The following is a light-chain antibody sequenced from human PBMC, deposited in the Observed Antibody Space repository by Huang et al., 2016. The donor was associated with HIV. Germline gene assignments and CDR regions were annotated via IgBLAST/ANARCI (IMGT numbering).Light chain of an antibody. V-gene: IGKV1-5*03. CDR3: QQYNTYST. CDR2: KAS. Sequence: DIQMSQSPSTLSASVGDRVTITCRASQSVSSWLAWYQQKPGKAPKLLIYKASTLEGCVPSRFSGSGSGTEFTLTISSLEPDDFASYYCQQYNTYSTFGQGTNVEIK. CDR1: QSVSSW. J-gene: IGKJ1*01.